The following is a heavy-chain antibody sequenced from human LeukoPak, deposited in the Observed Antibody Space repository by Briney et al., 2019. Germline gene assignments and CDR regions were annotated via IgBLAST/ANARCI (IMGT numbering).Heavy chain of an antibody. CDR2: ISTDGSST. J-gene: IGHJ5*02. CDR3: ARDQATSNVLGP. Sequence: AGGAPRPSCAASGFTFSTYWMHWVRQAPGKGLVWVSRISTDGSSTNYADSVKGRFTISRDNAKSTLYLQMNSLRAEDTAVYYCARDQATSNVLGPWGQGTLVTVSS. D-gene: IGHD5-24*01. V-gene: IGHV3-74*01. CDR1: GFTFSTYW.